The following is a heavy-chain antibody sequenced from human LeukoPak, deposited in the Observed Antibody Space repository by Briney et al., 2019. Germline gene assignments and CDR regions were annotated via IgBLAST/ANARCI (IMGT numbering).Heavy chain of an antibody. J-gene: IGHJ2*01. Sequence: PSETLSLTCTVSGGSISSSSYYWGWLRQPPGKGLEWIGSIYYSGSTYYNPSLKSRVTISVDTSKNQFSLKLSSVTAADTAVYYCARLKYCSGGSCYGWYFDLWGRGTLDSVSS. V-gene: IGHV4-39*01. CDR3: ARLKYCSGGSCYGWYFDL. CDR2: IYYSGST. D-gene: IGHD2-15*01. CDR1: GGSISSSSYY.